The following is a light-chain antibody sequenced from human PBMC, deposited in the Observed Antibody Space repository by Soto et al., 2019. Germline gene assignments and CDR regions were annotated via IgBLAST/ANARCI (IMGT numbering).Light chain of an antibody. CDR2: DND. CDR1: SSNIGNNY. Sequence: QSVLTQPPSVSAAPGQTVTISCSGSSSNIGNNYVSWYQHLPGTAPKLLIYDNDKRPSGIPDRFSGSKSGTSATLGITGLQTGDEADYYCGTWDSSLTAYVFGTWTKLTVL. CDR3: GTWDSSLTAYV. V-gene: IGLV1-51*01. J-gene: IGLJ1*01.